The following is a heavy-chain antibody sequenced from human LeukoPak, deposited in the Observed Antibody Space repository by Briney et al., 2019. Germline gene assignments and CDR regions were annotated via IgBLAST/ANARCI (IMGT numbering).Heavy chain of an antibody. CDR3: ARGRGATTRFDY. CDR2: IIPILGIA. CDR1: GGTFSSYA. Sequence: SVKVSCKASGGTFSSYAISWVRQAPGQGLAWMGRIIPILGIANYAQKFQGRVTITADKSTSTAYMELSSLRSEDTAVYYCARGRGATTRFDYWGQGTLVTVSS. V-gene: IGHV1-69*04. D-gene: IGHD1-26*01. J-gene: IGHJ4*02.